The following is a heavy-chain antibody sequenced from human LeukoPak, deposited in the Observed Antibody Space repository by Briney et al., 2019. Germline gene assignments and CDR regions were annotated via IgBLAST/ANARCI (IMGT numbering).Heavy chain of an antibody. J-gene: IGHJ4*02. Sequence: SETLSLTCTVSGGSISSGGYYWSWIRQHPGKGLEWIGYIYYSGSTYYNPSLKSRVTISVDTSKNQFSLKLSSVTAADTAVYYCARARGVGYYDSSGSNFDYWGQGTLVTVSS. CDR1: GGSISSGGYY. CDR3: ARARGVGYYDSSGSNFDY. D-gene: IGHD3-22*01. CDR2: IYYSGST. V-gene: IGHV4-30-4*08.